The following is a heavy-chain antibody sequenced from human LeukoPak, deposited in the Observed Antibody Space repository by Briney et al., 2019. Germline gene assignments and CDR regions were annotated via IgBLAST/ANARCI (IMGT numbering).Heavy chain of an antibody. Sequence: ASVKVSCKASGYTFTSYYMHWVRQAPGQGLEWMGIINPSGGSTSYAQKFQGRVTMTRDTSTSTVYMELSSLRSEDTAVYYCARGRYVHYDFWSGYFRNWFDPWGQGTLVTVSS. CDR3: ARGRYVHYDFWSGYFRNWFDP. CDR2: INPSGGST. CDR1: GYTFTSYY. D-gene: IGHD3-3*01. V-gene: IGHV1-46*01. J-gene: IGHJ5*02.